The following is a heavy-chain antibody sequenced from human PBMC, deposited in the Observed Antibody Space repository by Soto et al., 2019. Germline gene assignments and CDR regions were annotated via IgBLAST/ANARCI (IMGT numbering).Heavy chain of an antibody. CDR2: ISGSGGST. V-gene: IGHV3-23*01. CDR1: GLTFSSYA. D-gene: IGHD3-16*02. CDR3: AKDPPTYYDYVWGSYRYPFDY. J-gene: IGHJ4*02. Sequence: GGSLRLSCAASGLTFSSYAMSWVRQAPGKGLEWVSAISGSGGSTYYADSVKGRFTIYRDNSKNTLYLQMNSLRAEDTAVYYCAKDPPTYYDYVWGSYRYPFDYLGKGTLVTVSS.